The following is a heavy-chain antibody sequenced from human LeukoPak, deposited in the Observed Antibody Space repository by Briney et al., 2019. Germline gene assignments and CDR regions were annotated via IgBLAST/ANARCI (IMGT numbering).Heavy chain of an antibody. CDR2: IRDDGSKK. CDR1: GFTFSSYG. V-gene: IGHV3-30*02. CDR3: ASQHTLWSPLDC. J-gene: IGHJ4*02. Sequence: GGSLRLSCAASGFTFSSYGIHWVRQAPGKGLEGVGFIRDDGSKKYYVDSVKGRFTISRDNYKNKLYLQINSLRAEDTAVYYCASQHTLWSPLDCWGQGPLVTVSS. D-gene: IGHD3-10*01.